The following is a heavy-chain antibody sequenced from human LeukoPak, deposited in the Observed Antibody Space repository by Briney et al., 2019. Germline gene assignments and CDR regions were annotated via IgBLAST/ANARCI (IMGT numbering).Heavy chain of an antibody. Sequence: GGSLRLSCAASGFTFSRYIMNRLRQAPGKGLEWVSSIDSSSGHIFYAYSLKGRFTISRANAENSLYLQMSSLRAEDTAVYYCAGESGTTAGRFDGFDIWGQGTMVTVSS. J-gene: IGHJ3*02. D-gene: IGHD1-14*01. CDR2: IDSSSGHI. CDR1: GFTFSRYI. V-gene: IGHV3-21*06. CDR3: AGESGTTAGRFDGFDI.